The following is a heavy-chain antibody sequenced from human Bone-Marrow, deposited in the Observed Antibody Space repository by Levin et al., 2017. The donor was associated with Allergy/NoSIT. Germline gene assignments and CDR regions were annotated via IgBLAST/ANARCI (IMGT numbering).Heavy chain of an antibody. CDR1: GFSLSTSGMC. CDR2: IDWDDDK. Sequence: SGPTLVKPTQTLTLTCTFSGFSLSTSGMCVSWIRQPPGKALEWLAFIDWDDDKYYSTSLKTRLTISKDTSKNQVVLTMTNMDPVDTATYYCARIGSDGSCYGHYGMDVWGQGTTVIVSS. V-gene: IGHV2-70*01. D-gene: IGHD2-15*01. J-gene: IGHJ6*02. CDR3: ARIGSDGSCYGHYGMDV.